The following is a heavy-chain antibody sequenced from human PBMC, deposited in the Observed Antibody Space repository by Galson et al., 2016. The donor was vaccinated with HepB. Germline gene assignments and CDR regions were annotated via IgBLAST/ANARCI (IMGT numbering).Heavy chain of an antibody. CDR2: ISWNGGSK. D-gene: IGHD5-18*01. J-gene: IGHJ5*02. CDR3: GKDVGTGGYSNGYYYGMDA. CDR1: GFTFDDYG. V-gene: IGHV3-9*01. Sequence: SLRLSCAASGFTFDDYGMHWVRQAPGKGLEWVSGISWNGGSKGYADSVKGRFAISRDNTKKSLYLQMDSLRPEDTALYYCGKDVGTGGYSNGYYYGMDAWGQGSLLIVSS.